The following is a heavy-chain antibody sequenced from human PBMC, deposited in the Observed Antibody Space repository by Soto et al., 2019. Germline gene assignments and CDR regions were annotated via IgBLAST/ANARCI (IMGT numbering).Heavy chain of an antibody. Sequence: EVQLVESGGGLVKPGGSLRLSCAASGFTFSSYSMNWVRQAPGKGLEWVSSISSSSSYIYYADSVKGRFTISRDNAKNSLYLQMNSLRAEDTAVYYCARDSGQYYYGSGPIDYWGQGTLVTVSS. CDR3: ARDSGQYYYGSGPIDY. CDR1: GFTFSSYS. V-gene: IGHV3-21*01. J-gene: IGHJ4*02. D-gene: IGHD3-10*01. CDR2: ISSSSSYI.